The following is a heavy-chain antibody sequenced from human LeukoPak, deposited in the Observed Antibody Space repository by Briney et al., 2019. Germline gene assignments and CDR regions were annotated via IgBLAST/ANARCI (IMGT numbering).Heavy chain of an antibody. J-gene: IGHJ4*02. Sequence: GASVKVSCKASGYTFTSYDINWVRQATGQGLEWMGWMNPNSGNTGYAQKFQGRVTITRNTSISTAYMELSSLRAEDMALYYCAKSSGPTSIEAYVDNWGQGTLVTVSS. D-gene: IGHD6-6*01. CDR2: MNPNSGNT. CDR3: AKSSGPTSIEAYVDN. CDR1: GYTFTSYD. V-gene: IGHV1-8*03.